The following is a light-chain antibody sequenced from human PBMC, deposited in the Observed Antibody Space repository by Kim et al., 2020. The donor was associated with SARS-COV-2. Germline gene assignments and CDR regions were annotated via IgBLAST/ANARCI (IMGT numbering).Light chain of an antibody. CDR1: SSDVGGYNY. CDR3: SSYTSSSTPYV. V-gene: IGLV2-14*03. J-gene: IGLJ1*01. CDR2: DVS. Sequence: SNTLSCTGTSSDVGGYNYVSWYQQHPSKAPKLMIYDVSNRPSGVSNRFSGSKSGNTASLTISGLQAEDEADYYCSSYTSSSTPYVFGTGTKVTVL.